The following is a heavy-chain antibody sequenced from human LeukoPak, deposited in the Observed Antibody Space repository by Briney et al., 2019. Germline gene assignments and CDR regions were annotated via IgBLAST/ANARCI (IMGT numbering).Heavy chain of an antibody. J-gene: IGHJ5*01. Sequence: PSETLSLTCTVSGASIGSYFWSWIRQPPGKGLEWIGYIYYGGGTNYNPSFGSRITISVDTSKSRISLNLTSVTASDTAIYYCARERGDYDSDNWFDSWGQGTLVTVSS. CDR1: GASIGSYF. V-gene: IGHV4-59*01. CDR2: IYYGGGT. CDR3: ARERGDYDSDNWFDS. D-gene: IGHD4-17*01.